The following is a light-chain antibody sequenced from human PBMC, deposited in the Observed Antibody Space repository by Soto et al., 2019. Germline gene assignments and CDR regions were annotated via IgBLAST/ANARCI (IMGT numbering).Light chain of an antibody. CDR2: KAS. J-gene: IGKJ1*01. CDR3: QQYDSYST. Sequence: DIQMTQSPSTLSGSVGDRVTITCRASQTISSWLAWYRQKPGKAPKLLIYKASTLESGVPSRFSGSGFGTEFTLTINSLQPDDSATYYCQQYDSYSTFGQGTKVDIK. V-gene: IGKV1-5*03. CDR1: QTISSW.